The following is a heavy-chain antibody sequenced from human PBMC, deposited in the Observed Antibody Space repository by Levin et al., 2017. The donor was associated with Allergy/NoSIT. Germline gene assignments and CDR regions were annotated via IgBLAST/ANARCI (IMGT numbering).Heavy chain of an antibody. CDR1: GFTFSDYY. Sequence: PSGGSLRLSCAASGFTFSDYYMDWVRQAPGKGLEWVGRTRSKANSYSTEYAASVKGRFTISRDDSKNSLYLQMNSLKTEDTAMYYCTRRNSETYYFDHWGQGTLVTVSS. CDR3: TRRNSETYYFDH. V-gene: IGHV3-72*01. D-gene: IGHD1-26*01. CDR2: TRSKANSYST. J-gene: IGHJ4*02.